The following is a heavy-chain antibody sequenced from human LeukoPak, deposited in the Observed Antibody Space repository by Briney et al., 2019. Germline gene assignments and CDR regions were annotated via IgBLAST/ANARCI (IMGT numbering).Heavy chain of an antibody. J-gene: IGHJ5*02. D-gene: IGHD3-3*01. Sequence: GGCLRLSCAASGFTFSSYSMNWVRQAPGKGLEWVSYISSSSSTIYYADSVKGRFTISRDNAKNSLYLQMNSLRAEDTAVYYCARDSITIFGVATATGFDPWGQGTLVTVSS. V-gene: IGHV3-48*01. CDR3: ARDSITIFGVATATGFDP. CDR1: GFTFSSYS. CDR2: ISSSSSTI.